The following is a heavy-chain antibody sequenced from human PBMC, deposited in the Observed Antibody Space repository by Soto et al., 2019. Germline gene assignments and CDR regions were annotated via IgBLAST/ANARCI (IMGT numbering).Heavy chain of an antibody. CDR3: AREEAAYSPDCFDN. D-gene: IGHD4-4*01. J-gene: IGHJ4*02. V-gene: IGHV3-21*01. CDR2: ISSTSSYI. CDR1: GFTFSSYR. Sequence: VSLRLSCAASGFTFSSYRMNWVRQAPGTGLEWVSSISSTSSYIYYADSVKGRFTISRDNAKSSLYLQMNSLRAEDTAVYYCAREEAAYSPDCFDNWGQGTLVTVSS.